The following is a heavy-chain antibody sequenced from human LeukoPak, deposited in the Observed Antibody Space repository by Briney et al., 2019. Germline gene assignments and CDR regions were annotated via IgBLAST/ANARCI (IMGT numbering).Heavy chain of an antibody. CDR3: AKGTSSLNYDAFDI. CDR2: ISFIIST. D-gene: IGHD6-19*01. Sequence: GGSLRLSCAASGFNFSSFGVNWVRQGPGKGLEWVSGISFIISTWSADSVKGRFTISRDNSKNTVYLQMNSLRDDDTAVYYCAKGTSSLNYDAFDIWGQGTLVTISS. J-gene: IGHJ3*02. V-gene: IGHV3-23*01. CDR1: GFNFSSFG.